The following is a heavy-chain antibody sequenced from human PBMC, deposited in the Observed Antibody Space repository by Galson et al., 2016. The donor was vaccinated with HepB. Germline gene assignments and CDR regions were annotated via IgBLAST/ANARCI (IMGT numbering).Heavy chain of an antibody. CDR2: ISSSVSTI. CDR3: AGGWARSTYYYDNRGYDS. Sequence: SLRLSCAASGFTFSSFEMHWVRQAPGKGLEWVSYISSSVSTIYYADSVKGRFPISRDDAKSSLFLQMNSLRAEDTGVYYCAGGWARSTYYYDNRGYDSRGQGTLVIVSS. J-gene: IGHJ4*02. CDR1: GFTFSSFE. D-gene: IGHD3-22*01. V-gene: IGHV3-48*03.